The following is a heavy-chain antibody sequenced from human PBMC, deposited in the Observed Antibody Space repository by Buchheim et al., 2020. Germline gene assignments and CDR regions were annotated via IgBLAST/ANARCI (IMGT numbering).Heavy chain of an antibody. J-gene: IGHJ6*02. V-gene: IGHV3-30-3*01. CDR2: ISYDGSNK. Sequence: QVQLVESGGGVVQPGRSLRLSCAASGFTFSSYAMHWVRQAPGKGLEWVAVISYDGSNKYYADSVKGRFTLSRDNSKNTLYPQMNSLRAEDTAVYYWAREQLVPGRYYYYGMDVWGQGTT. CDR3: AREQLVPGRYYYYGMDV. D-gene: IGHD6-6*01. CDR1: GFTFSSYA.